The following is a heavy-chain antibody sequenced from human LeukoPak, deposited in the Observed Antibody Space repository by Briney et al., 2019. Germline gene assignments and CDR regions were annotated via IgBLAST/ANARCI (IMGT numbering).Heavy chain of an antibody. D-gene: IGHD1-26*01. V-gene: IGHV4-59*01. CDR2: IYYTGST. J-gene: IGHJ3*02. CDR1: GGSIRSYY. CDR3: ARSTLVGGPFDI. Sequence: SETLSLTCTVSGGSIRSYYWSWLRQPPGKGLEWIGYIYYTGSTNYNPSLKSRVTISVDTSKNQFSLKLSSVTAADTAVYYCARSTLVGGPFDIWGQGTMVTVSS.